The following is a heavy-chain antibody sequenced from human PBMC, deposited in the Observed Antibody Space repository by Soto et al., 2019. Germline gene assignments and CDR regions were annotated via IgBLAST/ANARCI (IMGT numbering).Heavy chain of an antibody. Sequence: GGSLRLSCAASGFTFSSYGMHWVRQAPGKGLEWVAVISYDGSNKYYADSVKGRFTISRGNSKNTLYLQMNSLRAEDTAVYYCAKDSGSPLDYWGQGTLVTVSS. CDR1: GFTFSSYG. CDR2: ISYDGSNK. D-gene: IGHD1-26*01. V-gene: IGHV3-30*18. J-gene: IGHJ4*02. CDR3: AKDSGSPLDY.